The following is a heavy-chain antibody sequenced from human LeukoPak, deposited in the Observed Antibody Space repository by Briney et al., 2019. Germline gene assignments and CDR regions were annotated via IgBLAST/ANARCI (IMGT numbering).Heavy chain of an antibody. V-gene: IGHV3-30*18. CDR2: ISYDGSNK. Sequence: GGSLRLSCAASGFTFSSYGMHWVRQAPGKGLEWVAVISYDGSNKYYADSVKGRFTISRDNAKNSLYLQMNSLRAEDTAVYYCAKERSFDYWGQGTLVTVSS. CDR1: GFTFSSYG. J-gene: IGHJ4*02. CDR3: AKERSFDY.